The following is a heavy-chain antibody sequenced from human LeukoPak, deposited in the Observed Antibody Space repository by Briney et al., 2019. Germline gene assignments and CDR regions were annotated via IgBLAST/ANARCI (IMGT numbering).Heavy chain of an antibody. CDR2: IYYSGST. CDR3: ARSSGGGEAEDY. Sequence: PSETLSLTCTVSGGSISSYYWSWIRQPPGKGLEWIGYIYYSGSTNYNPSLKSRVTISVDTSKNQFSLKLSSVTAADTAVYYCARSSGGGEAEDYWGQGTLVTVSS. J-gene: IGHJ4*02. V-gene: IGHV4-59*08. CDR1: GGSISSYY. D-gene: IGHD3-10*01.